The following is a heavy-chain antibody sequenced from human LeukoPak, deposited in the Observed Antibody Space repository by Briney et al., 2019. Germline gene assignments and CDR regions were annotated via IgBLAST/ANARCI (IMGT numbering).Heavy chain of an antibody. V-gene: IGHV1-8*01. J-gene: IGHJ6*03. Sequence: ASVKVSCKASGCTFTSYDINWVRQATGQGLEWMGWMNPNSGNTGYAQKFQGRVTVTRNTSISTAYMELSSLRSEDTAVYYCSSSSRGYYYMDVWGKGTTVTVSS. CDR3: SSSSRGYYYMDV. D-gene: IGHD3-10*01. CDR2: MNPNSGNT. CDR1: GCTFTSYD.